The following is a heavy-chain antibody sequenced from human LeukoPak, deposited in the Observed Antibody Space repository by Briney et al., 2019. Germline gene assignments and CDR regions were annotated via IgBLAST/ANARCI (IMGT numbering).Heavy chain of an antibody. CDR1: GFTFSSYA. D-gene: IGHD6-19*01. CDR3: ARDIPGIAVAGTGVLDY. V-gene: IGHV3-30*04. J-gene: IGHJ4*02. Sequence: GSLRLSCAASGFTFSSYAMHWVRQAPGKGLEGVAVISYDGSNKYYADSVKGRFTISKDNSKNTLYLQMNSLRAEDTAVYYCARDIPGIAVAGTGVLDYWGQGALVTVSS. CDR2: ISYDGSNK.